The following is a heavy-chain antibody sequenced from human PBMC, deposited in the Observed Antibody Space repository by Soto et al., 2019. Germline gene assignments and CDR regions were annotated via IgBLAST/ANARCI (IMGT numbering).Heavy chain of an antibody. J-gene: IGHJ6*02. CDR3: AKTFEYSSSFRYYGMDV. CDR2: IIPIFGTA. D-gene: IGHD6-6*01. Sequence: GASVKVSCKASGGTFSSYAISWVRQAPGQGLEWMGGIIPIFGTANYAQKFQGRVTITADESTSAAYMELSSLRSEDTAVYYCAKTFEYSSSFRYYGMDVWGQGTTVTVSS. CDR1: GGTFSSYA. V-gene: IGHV1-69*13.